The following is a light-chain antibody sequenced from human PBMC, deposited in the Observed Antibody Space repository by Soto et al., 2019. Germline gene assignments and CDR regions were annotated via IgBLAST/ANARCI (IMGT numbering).Light chain of an antibody. J-gene: IGLJ2*01. CDR1: SSNIGAGYD. CDR3: QSYDSSLSGSV. CDR2: GNK. V-gene: IGLV1-40*01. Sequence: QSVLTQPPSVSGAPGQRVIISCTGSSSNIGAGYDVHWYQQLPGAAPKLLIYGNKNRPSGVPDRISGSKSATSASLAITGLQAEDEGDYYCQSYDSSLSGSVFGGGTQLTVL.